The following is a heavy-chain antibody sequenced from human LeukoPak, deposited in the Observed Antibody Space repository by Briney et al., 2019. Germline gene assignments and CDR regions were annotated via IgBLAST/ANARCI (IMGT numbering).Heavy chain of an antibody. CDR2: IKSNIDGGTT. CDR3: SSYKGDV. V-gene: IGHV3-15*01. J-gene: IGHJ6*04. CDR1: GFTFSNAW. Sequence: PGGSLRLSCAASGFTFSNAWMSWVRQAPGKGLEWVGRIKSNIDGGTTDYAAPVKGRFTISRDGSKNTLYLQMNSLKTEDTAVYYCSSYKGDVWGKGTTVTVSS. D-gene: IGHD3-10*01.